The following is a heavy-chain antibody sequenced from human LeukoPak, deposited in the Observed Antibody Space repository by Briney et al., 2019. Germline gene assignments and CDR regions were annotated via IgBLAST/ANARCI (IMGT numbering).Heavy chain of an antibody. CDR3: AKGPLSDSSGYYYGLIGY. D-gene: IGHD3-22*01. CDR2: ISWNSGSI. J-gene: IGHJ4*02. V-gene: IGHV3-9*01. Sequence: GGSLRLSCAASGFTFDDYAMHWVRQAPGKGLEWVSGISWNSGSIGYADSVKGRFTISRDNAKNSLYLQMNSLRAEDTALYYCAKGPLSDSSGYYYGLIGYWGQGTLVTVSS. CDR1: GFTFDDYA.